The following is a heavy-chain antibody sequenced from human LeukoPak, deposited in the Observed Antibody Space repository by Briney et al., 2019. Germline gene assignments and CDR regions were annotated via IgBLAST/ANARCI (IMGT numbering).Heavy chain of an antibody. Sequence: PGESLKISCVGSGYRFTSYWIGWVRQMPGKGLEYMGIIYPGDSDTRYSPSFQGQVTISADKSISTAYLQWSSLQASDTAMYYCATGYGSGRGAFDIWGQGTMVTVSS. V-gene: IGHV5-51*01. CDR2: IYPGDSDT. CDR1: GYRFTSYW. J-gene: IGHJ3*02. CDR3: ATGYGSGRGAFDI. D-gene: IGHD6-19*01.